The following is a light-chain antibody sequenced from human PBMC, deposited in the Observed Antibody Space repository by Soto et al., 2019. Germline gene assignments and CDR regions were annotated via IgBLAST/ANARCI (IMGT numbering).Light chain of an antibody. V-gene: IGKV4-1*01. CDR2: WAS. CDR1: QSVLYSSDNKNY. J-gene: IGKJ5*01. Sequence: DIVMTQSPDALAVSLGERATTNCKSSQSVLYSSDNKNYLAWYQQKPGQPPKLLIYWASIRESGVPDRFSGSGSGTDFTLTISSLQAEDVAVYYGQQYYNSPITFGQGTRLEIK. CDR3: QQYYNSPIT.